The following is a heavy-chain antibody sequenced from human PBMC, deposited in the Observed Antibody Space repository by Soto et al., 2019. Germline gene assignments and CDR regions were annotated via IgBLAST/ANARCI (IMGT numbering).Heavy chain of an antibody. CDR3: ARRANCSSTSCYSEHYYYYYGMDV. CDR2: INSDGSST. J-gene: IGHJ6*02. D-gene: IGHD2-2*01. CDR1: GFTFSSYW. Sequence: EVQLVESGGGLVQPGGSLRLSCAASGFTFSSYWMHWVRQAPGKGLEWVSRINSDGSSTSYADSVKGRFTISRDNAKNTVYLQMNSLRAEDTAVYYCARRANCSSTSCYSEHYYYYYGMDVWGQGTTVTVSS. V-gene: IGHV3-74*01.